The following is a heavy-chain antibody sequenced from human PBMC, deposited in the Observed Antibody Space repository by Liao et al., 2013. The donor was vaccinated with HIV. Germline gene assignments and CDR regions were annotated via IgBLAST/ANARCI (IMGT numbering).Heavy chain of an antibody. Sequence: LVKPSETLSLTCTVSGGALRNNYWSWIRQPPGKGLEWIGYIYYTGITNYSPSLKSRVNVVLDTSKNQFSLRLSSVTAADTAMYYCVRGGSGTSFDYWGQGILVIVSS. D-gene: IGHD1-26*01. CDR1: GGALRNNY. CDR3: VRGGSGTSFDY. CDR2: IYYTGIT. V-gene: IGHV4-59*01. J-gene: IGHJ4*02.